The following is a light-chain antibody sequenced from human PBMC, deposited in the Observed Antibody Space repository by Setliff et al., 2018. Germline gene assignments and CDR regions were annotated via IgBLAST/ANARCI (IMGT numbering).Light chain of an antibody. CDR2: DVN. CDR3: CSYAGTVTCLI. Sequence: QSALTQPRSVSGSPGQSVTISCTGTSSDVGAYGFVSWYQHHPGEAPRLIIYDVNKRPSGVPDRFSGSKSGNTASLTISGLQAEDEADYYCCSYAGTVTCLIFGGGTK. J-gene: IGLJ2*01. CDR1: SSDVGAYGF. V-gene: IGLV2-11*01.